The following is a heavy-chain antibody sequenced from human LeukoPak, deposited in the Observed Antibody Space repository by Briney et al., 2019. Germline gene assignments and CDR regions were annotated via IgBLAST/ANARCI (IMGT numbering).Heavy chain of an antibody. J-gene: IGHJ4*02. CDR2: ISYDGSNK. Sequence: PGGSLRLSCAASGFTFSSYAMHWVRQAPGKGLEWVAVISYDGSNKYYADSVKGRFTISRDNSKSTLYLQMNSLRAEDTAVYYCARDGIVATIAYWGQGTLVTVSS. CDR1: GFTFSSYA. CDR3: ARDGIVATIAY. V-gene: IGHV3-30-3*01. D-gene: IGHD5-12*01.